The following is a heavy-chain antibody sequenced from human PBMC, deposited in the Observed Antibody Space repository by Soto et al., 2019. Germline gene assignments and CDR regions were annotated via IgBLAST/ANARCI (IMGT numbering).Heavy chain of an antibody. CDR1: GFTVSSNY. D-gene: IGHD3-10*01. J-gene: IGHJ6*02. CDR3: ARARGYYYYYGMDV. CDR2: IYSGGST. Sequence: GGSLRLSCAASGFTVSSNYMSWVRQAPGKGLEWVSVIYSGGSTYYADSVKGRFTISRDNSKNTLYLQMNSLRAEDTAVYYCARARGYYYYYGMDVWGQGTTVTVS. V-gene: IGHV3-53*01.